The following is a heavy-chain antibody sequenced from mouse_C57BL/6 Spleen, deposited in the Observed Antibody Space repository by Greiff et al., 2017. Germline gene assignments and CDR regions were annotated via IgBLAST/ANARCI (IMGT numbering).Heavy chain of an antibody. CDR2: IYPGSGNT. CDR1: GYTFTDYY. J-gene: IGHJ3*01. D-gene: IGHD2-4*01. Sequence: QVPLKQSGAELVRPGASVKLSCKASGYTFTDYYINWVKQRPGQGLEWIARIYPGSGNTYYNEKFKGKATLTAEKSSSTAYMQLSSLTSEDSAVYFCARSLYYDSAWFAYWGQGTLVTVSA. CDR3: ARSLYYDSAWFAY. V-gene: IGHV1-76*01.